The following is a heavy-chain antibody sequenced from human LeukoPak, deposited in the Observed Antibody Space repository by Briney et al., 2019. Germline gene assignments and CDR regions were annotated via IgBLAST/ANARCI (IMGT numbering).Heavy chain of an antibody. D-gene: IGHD3-10*01. V-gene: IGHV4-39*01. Sequence: PSETLSLTCTVSGGSISSSSYYWGWIRQPPGKGLEWIGSIYYSGSTYYNPSLKSRVTISVDTSKNQFSLKLSSVTAADTAVYYCARLLVRGVPSDYWGQGTLVTVSS. CDR1: GGSISSSSYY. J-gene: IGHJ4*02. CDR3: ARLLVRGVPSDY. CDR2: IYYSGST.